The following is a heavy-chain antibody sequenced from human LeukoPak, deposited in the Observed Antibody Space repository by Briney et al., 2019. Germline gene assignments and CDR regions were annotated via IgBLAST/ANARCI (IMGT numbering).Heavy chain of an antibody. Sequence: KPRASVKVSCKASVYTFTSYYVHWGRQAPGQGLECMGIINPSGGSTSYAQKFQGRVTMTRDTSTSTVYMELSSLRSEDTAVYYCARAFPYSNYFDYWGQGTLVTVSS. D-gene: IGHD4-11*01. CDR1: VYTFTSYY. CDR2: INPSGGST. J-gene: IGHJ4*02. V-gene: IGHV1-46*03. CDR3: ARAFPYSNYFDY.